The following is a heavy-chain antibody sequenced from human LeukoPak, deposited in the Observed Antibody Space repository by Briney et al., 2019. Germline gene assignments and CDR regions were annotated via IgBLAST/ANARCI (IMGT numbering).Heavy chain of an antibody. J-gene: IGHJ6*04. CDR1: GGSISSGGYY. CDR2: IYYSGST. V-gene: IGHV4-31*03. D-gene: IGHD3-10*01. Sequence: SQTLSLTCTVSGGSISSGGYYWSWIRQHPGKGLEWIGYIYYSGSTYYNPSLKSRVTISVDTSKNQFSLKLSSVTAADTAVYYCAREGITMVRGVPNYYYGMDVWGKGITVTVSS. CDR3: AREGITMVRGVPNYYYGMDV.